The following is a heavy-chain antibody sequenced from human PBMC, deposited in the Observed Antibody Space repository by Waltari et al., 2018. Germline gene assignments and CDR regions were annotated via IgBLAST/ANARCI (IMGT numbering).Heavy chain of an antibody. CDR2: ISYDGSNK. Sequence: QVQLVESGGGVVQPGRSLRLSCAASGFTFSSYAMHWVRQAPGKGLEWVAVISYDGSNKYYADSVKGRFTISRDNSKNTLYLQMNSLRAEDTAVYYCARDRSGGIVGADDAFDIWGQGTMVTVSS. V-gene: IGHV3-30*14. D-gene: IGHD1-26*01. CDR3: ARDRSGGIVGADDAFDI. CDR1: GFTFSSYA. J-gene: IGHJ3*02.